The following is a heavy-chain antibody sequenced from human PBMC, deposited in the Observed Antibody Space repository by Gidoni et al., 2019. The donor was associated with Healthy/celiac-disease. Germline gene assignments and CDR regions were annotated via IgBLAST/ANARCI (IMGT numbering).Heavy chain of an antibody. CDR3: ASVRRGTMVRVGRYYYGMDV. J-gene: IGHJ6*02. CDR1: GYTFTSYY. D-gene: IGHD3-10*01. V-gene: IGHV1-46*01. CDR2: INPSGGST. Sequence: QVQLVQSGAEVKKPGASVKVSCQASGYTFTSYYMHWVRQAPGKGLEWMGIINPSGGSTSYAQKFQGRVTMTRDTSTSTVYMELSSLRSEDTAVYYCASVRRGTMVRVGRYYYGMDVWGQGTTVTVSS.